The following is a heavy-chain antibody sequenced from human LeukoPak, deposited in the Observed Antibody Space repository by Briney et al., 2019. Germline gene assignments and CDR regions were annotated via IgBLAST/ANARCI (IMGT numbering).Heavy chain of an antibody. Sequence: ASVKLSCTAAGYTFTGYYMHWVRQAPGQGLEWMGWINPNSGGTNYAQKFQGRVTMTRDTSISTAYMELSRLRSDDTAVYYCARGLRFLEWLSYGKYYFDYWGQGTLVTVSS. CDR3: ARGLRFLEWLSYGKYYFDY. CDR1: GYTFTGYY. J-gene: IGHJ4*02. D-gene: IGHD3-3*01. CDR2: INPNSGGT. V-gene: IGHV1-2*02.